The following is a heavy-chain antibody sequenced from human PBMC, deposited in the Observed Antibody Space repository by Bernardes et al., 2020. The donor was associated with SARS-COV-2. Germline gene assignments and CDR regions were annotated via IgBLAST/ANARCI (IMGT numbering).Heavy chain of an antibody. J-gene: IGHJ4*02. CDR1: GFTFNTFP. Sequence: GGSLRLSRAASGFTFNTFPMNWVRQAPGKGLDWVSGISVSGGTTYYADSVKGRFTISRDNSKDTLYLHMDSLRAEDTAVYFCAKAKYCTGGSCFFDYWGQGTLVTVSS. CDR3: AKAKYCTGGSCFFDY. CDR2: ISVSGGTT. V-gene: IGHV3-23*01. D-gene: IGHD2-15*01.